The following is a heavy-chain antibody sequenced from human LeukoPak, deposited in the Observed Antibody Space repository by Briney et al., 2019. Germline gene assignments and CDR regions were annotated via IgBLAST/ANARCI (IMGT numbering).Heavy chain of an antibody. CDR3: ARLAYSSSSLSYYYYMDV. V-gene: IGHV4-39*01. CDR1: GDSISSSSYY. Sequence: SETLSLTCTVSGDSISSSSYYWGWIRQPPGKGLEWIGNIYYSGSTYYSPSLKSRVAISVDTSKNQISLKLNSVTAADTAVYYCARLAYSSSSLSYYYYMDVWGKGTTVTVSS. CDR2: IYYSGST. J-gene: IGHJ6*03. D-gene: IGHD6-6*01.